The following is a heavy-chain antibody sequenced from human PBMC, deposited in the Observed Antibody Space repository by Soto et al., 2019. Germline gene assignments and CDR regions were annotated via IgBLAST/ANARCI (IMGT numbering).Heavy chain of an antibody. CDR2: INHSGST. Sequence: PSETLSLTCAVYGGSFSGYYWSWIRQPPGKGLEWIGEINHSGSTNYNPSLKSRVTISVDTSKNQFSLKLSSVTAADTAVYYCARVRHWLDPEFDYWGQGTLVTVSS. V-gene: IGHV4-34*01. J-gene: IGHJ4*02. CDR1: GGSFSGYY. CDR3: ARVRHWLDPEFDY. D-gene: IGHD5-12*01.